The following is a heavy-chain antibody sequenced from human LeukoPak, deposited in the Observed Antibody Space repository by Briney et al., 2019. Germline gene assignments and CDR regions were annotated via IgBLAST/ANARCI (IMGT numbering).Heavy chain of an antibody. Sequence: PSETLSLTCAVYGGSFSGYYWSWIRQPPGKGLEWIGEINHSGSTNYNPSLKSRVTISVDTSKNQFSLKLSSVTAADTAVYYCARGGWCITIFGVNKYGSDWFDPWGQGTLVTVSS. CDR2: INHSGST. V-gene: IGHV4-34*01. CDR1: GGSFSGYY. CDR3: ARGGWCITIFGVNKYGSDWFDP. D-gene: IGHD3-3*01. J-gene: IGHJ5*02.